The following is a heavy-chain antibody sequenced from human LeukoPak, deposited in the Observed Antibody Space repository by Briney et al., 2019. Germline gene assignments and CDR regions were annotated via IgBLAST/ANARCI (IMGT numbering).Heavy chain of an antibody. V-gene: IGHV4-34*01. CDR2: INHSGST. D-gene: IGHD6-19*01. Sequence: SETLSLTCAVYGGSFSGYYWSWIRQPPGKGLEWIGEINHSGSTNYNPSLKSRVTISVDTSKNQFSLKLSSVTAADTAVYYCATTIAVADNFDYWGQGTLVTVSS. CDR3: ATTIAVADNFDY. J-gene: IGHJ4*02. CDR1: GGSFSGYY.